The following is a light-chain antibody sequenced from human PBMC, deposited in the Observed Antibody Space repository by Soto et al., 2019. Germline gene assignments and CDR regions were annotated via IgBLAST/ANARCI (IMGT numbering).Light chain of an antibody. J-gene: IGKJ5*01. CDR1: QSVSNY. V-gene: IGKV1-33*01. Sequence: DIQMTQSPSSLAASVGDRVTITCRASQSVSNYLNWYQQKPGRAPKLLIYDASNLEAGVPSRFRGSGSGTDFTFTISRLQPEDIATYYCQQYENLPTFGQGTRLEIK. CDR3: QQYENLPT. CDR2: DAS.